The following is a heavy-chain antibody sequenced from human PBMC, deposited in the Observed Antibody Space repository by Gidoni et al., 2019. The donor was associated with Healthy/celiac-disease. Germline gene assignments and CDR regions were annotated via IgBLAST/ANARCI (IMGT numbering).Heavy chain of an antibody. D-gene: IGHD1-26*01. CDR2: TYYRSKWDN. J-gene: IGHJ4*02. CDR3: ARTTDRWELDRAVHYFDY. Sequence: QVHLQQSGPVLVKPSQTISLTCAVSGDSAARTRVAWNWIRPSQPRGLEWLGSTYYRSKWDNDYGVSVKIRITINPDTSKNQFSLQLNSVTPEATAVYYCARTTDRWELDRAVHYFDYWGQGTLVTVSS. CDR1: GDSAARTRVA. V-gene: IGHV6-1*01.